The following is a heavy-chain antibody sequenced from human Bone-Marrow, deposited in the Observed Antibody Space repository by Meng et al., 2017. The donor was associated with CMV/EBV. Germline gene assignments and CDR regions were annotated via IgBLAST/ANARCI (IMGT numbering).Heavy chain of an antibody. Sequence: DSVKVYCKASGYTFTSYDINWVRQATGQGLEWMGWINPNSGGTNYAQKFQGRVTMTRDTSISTAYMELSRLRSDDTALYYCARGYYGSGSYFTYWGQGTLVTVSS. CDR2: INPNSGGT. J-gene: IGHJ4*02. CDR3: ARGYYGSGSYFTY. D-gene: IGHD3-10*01. CDR1: GYTFTSYD. V-gene: IGHV1-2*02.